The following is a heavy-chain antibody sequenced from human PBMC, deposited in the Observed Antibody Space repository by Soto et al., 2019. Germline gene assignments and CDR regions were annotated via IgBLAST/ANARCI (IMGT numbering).Heavy chain of an antibody. J-gene: IGHJ3*01. CDR1: GFSLTTHEVG. CDR3: AHRPPKYTFAWLSFDF. Sequence: QITLKESGPTLVKPTQTLTLTCTFSGFSLTTHEVGVGWIRQPPGKALEWLAFISWNDERRYSPSLKSRLTITKDTSKNQVVLTMTNVDPADTGTYFCAHRPPKYTFAWLSFDFWGQVTMVAVSS. CDR2: ISWNDER. D-gene: IGHD1-1*01. V-gene: IGHV2-5*01.